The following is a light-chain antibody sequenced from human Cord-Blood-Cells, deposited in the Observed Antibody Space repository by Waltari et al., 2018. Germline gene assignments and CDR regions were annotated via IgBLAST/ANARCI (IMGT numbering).Light chain of an antibody. CDR3: KQYKSYWT. CDR1: QSISSW. CDR2: KAS. V-gene: IGKV1-5*03. J-gene: IGKJ1*01. Sequence: DIQMTQSPSTLSASVGDRVTITCRASQSISSWLVWYQQKPGKAPKLLIYKASSLESGVPSRFSGSGSGTEYTLTISSLQPDDCATDYCKQYKSYWTFGQGTKVEIK.